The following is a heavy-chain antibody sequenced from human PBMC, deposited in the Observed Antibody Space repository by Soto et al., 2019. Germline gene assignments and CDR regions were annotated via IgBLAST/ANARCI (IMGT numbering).Heavy chain of an antibody. V-gene: IGHV1-18*01. J-gene: IGHJ6*02. CDR2: ISAYNGNT. Sequence: QVQLVQSGAEVKKPGASVKVSCKASGYTFTGYGISWVRQAPGQGLVWMGWISAYNGNTNYAQKLQGRVTMTTDTSTSTASMDLRSLRSNDTGAYNWALVATITLIVRGYGMDVMGQGTTVTVFS. CDR3: ALVATITLIVRGYGMDV. CDR1: GYTFTGYG. D-gene: IGHD5-12*01.